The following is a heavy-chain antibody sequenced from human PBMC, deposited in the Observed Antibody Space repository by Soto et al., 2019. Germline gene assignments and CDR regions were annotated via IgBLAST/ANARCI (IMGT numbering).Heavy chain of an antibody. CDR2: MNPNSGNT. CDR1: GYTFTSYD. V-gene: IGHV1-8*01. J-gene: IGHJ6*03. Sequence: ASVKVSCKASGYTFTSYDINWVRHATGQGLEWMGWMNPNSGNTGYAQKFQGRVTMTRNTSISTAYMELSSLRSEDTAVYYCARAIAVAGNFYYYMDVWGKGTTVTVSS. CDR3: ARAIAVAGNFYYYMDV. D-gene: IGHD6-19*01.